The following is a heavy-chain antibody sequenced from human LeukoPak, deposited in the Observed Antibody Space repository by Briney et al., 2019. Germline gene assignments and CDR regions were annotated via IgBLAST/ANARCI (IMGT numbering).Heavy chain of an antibody. CDR2: IKQDGSDK. J-gene: IGHJ5*02. V-gene: IGHV3-7*01. Sequence: GGALRLSCAASGFTFSSYWMSWGRQALGKGLGWVASIKQDGSDKYYVDSVKGRFTISRDNAENSLYLHINSLRAEDTAVFYCARGYTITYYAWFDPWGQGTLVTVSS. D-gene: IGHD2-2*02. CDR3: ARGYTITYYAWFDP. CDR1: GFTFSSYW.